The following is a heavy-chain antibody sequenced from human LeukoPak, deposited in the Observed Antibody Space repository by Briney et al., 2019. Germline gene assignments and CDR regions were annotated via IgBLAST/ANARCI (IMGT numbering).Heavy chain of an antibody. CDR2: ISGSGGST. CDR1: GFTFSSYA. V-gene: IGHV3-23*01. J-gene: IGHJ4*02. CDR3: AKGAMHYYDSSGYNYFDY. D-gene: IGHD3-22*01. Sequence: GGSLRLSCAASGFTFSSYAMSWVRQAPGKGLEWVSAISGSGGSTYYADSVKGRFTISRDNSKNTLYLRMNSLRAEDTAVYYCAKGAMHYYDSSGYNYFDYWGQGTLVTVSS.